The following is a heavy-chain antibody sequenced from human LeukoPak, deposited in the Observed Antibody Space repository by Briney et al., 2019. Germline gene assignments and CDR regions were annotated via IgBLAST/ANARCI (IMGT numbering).Heavy chain of an antibody. CDR2: ISAYNGNT. D-gene: IGHD3-22*01. Sequence: WASVKVSCKASGYTFTGYYMHWVRQAPGQGLEWMGWISAYNGNTNYAQKLQGRVTMTTDTSTSTAYMELRSLRSDDTAVYYCARFIYYYDSSGYLPDAFDIWGQGTMVTVSS. J-gene: IGHJ3*02. V-gene: IGHV1-18*04. CDR1: GYTFTGYY. CDR3: ARFIYYYDSSGYLPDAFDI.